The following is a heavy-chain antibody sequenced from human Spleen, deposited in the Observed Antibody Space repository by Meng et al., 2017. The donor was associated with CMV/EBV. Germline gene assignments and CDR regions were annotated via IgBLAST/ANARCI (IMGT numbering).Heavy chain of an antibody. V-gene: IGHV1-46*01. CDR2: INPSGGST. CDR1: GGTFSSYA. CDR3: ARDSRRGLRHIEDY. Sequence: ASVKVSCKASGGTFSSYAISWVRQAPGQGLEWMGIINPSGGSTSYAQKFQGRVTMTRDTSTSTVYMELSSLRSEDTAVYYCARDSRRGLRHIEDYWGQGTLVTVSS. D-gene: IGHD5-12*01. J-gene: IGHJ4*02.